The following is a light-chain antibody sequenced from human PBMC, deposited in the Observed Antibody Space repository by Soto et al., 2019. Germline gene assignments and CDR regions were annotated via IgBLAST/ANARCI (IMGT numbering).Light chain of an antibody. CDR2: GAS. CDR3: QQYGNSPIT. CDR1: QRVSSSY. V-gene: IGKV3-20*01. J-gene: IGKJ4*01. Sequence: EVALTQSPGTLSLSPGERATLSCRASQRVSSSYVAWYQQKPGQAPSLLIYGASSRATGIPDRFSGSGFGTDFTLTISRLEPEDFAVYYCQQYGNSPITFGGGTKVEIK.